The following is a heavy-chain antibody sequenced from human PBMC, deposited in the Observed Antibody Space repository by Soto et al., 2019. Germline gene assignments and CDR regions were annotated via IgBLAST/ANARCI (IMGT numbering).Heavy chain of an antibody. J-gene: IGHJ6*03. CDR1: GGTISSYY. CDR2: IYYSGST. V-gene: IGHV4-59*01. Sequence: PSETLSLTCTVSGGTISSYYWSWIRQPPGKGLEWIGYIYYSGSTNYNPSLKSRVTISVDTSKNQFTLKLSSMSAADAAVYYCARYMKVIAVAANYYYMDVWGRGTTVTVSS. CDR3: ARYMKVIAVAANYYYMDV. D-gene: IGHD6-19*01.